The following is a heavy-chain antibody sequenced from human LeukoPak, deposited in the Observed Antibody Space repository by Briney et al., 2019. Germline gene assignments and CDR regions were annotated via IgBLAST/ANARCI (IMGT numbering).Heavy chain of an antibody. CDR2: ISYDGSNK. J-gene: IGHJ6*03. Sequence: GGSLRLSCAASGFTSSSYAMHWVRQPPGKGLEWVAVISYDGSNKYYADSVKGRFTISRDNSKNTLYLQMNSLRAEDTAVYYCARAIFGVVITHAYYYYYMDVWGKGTTVTVSS. CDR3: ARAIFGVVITHAYYYYYMDV. CDR1: GFTSSSYA. V-gene: IGHV3-30*04. D-gene: IGHD3-3*01.